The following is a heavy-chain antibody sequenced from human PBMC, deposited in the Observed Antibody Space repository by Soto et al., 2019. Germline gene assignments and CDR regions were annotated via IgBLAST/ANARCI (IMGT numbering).Heavy chain of an antibody. CDR1: GYVFSNNY. Sequence: QVLLVQSGAEVKKPGATVRVSCKASGYVFSNNYMHWVRQAPGQGLEWMGIINPSGGFTSISQKFQGRVTMTTDTSTSIAYMELRSLTSEDTAVYFCANGESGGYTYGVYIDYWGQGTLVTVSS. J-gene: IGHJ4*02. D-gene: IGHD5-18*01. CDR2: INPSGGFT. CDR3: ANGESGGYTYGVYIDY. V-gene: IGHV1-46*01.